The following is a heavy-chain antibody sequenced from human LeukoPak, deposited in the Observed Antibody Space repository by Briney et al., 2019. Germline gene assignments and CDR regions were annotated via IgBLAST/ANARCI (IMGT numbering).Heavy chain of an antibody. V-gene: IGHV3-53*01. CDR2: IYRSGGT. D-gene: IGHD3-16*01. J-gene: IGHJ4*02. CDR3: AGAEYYGSSIDY. CDR1: GFIVNKLY. Sequence: GGSLRLSCAASGFIVNKLYMNWVRQAPGKGLEWVSIIYRSGGTYYGDSVKGRFTIPRDSSKNTLHLQMNSLRVEDTAIYYCAGAEYYGSSIDYWGQGTLVTVSS.